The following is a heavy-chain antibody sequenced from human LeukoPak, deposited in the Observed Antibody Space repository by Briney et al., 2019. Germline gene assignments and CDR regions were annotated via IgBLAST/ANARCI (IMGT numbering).Heavy chain of an antibody. Sequence: SETLSLTCTVSGGSISSYYWSWIRQPPGKGLEWIGYIYYSGSTNYNPSLKSRVTISVDTSKNQFSLKLSSVTAADTAVYYCARRTLGLRGYFDYWGQGTLVTVSS. V-gene: IGHV4-59*08. CDR1: GGSISSYY. J-gene: IGHJ4*02. D-gene: IGHD4-17*01. CDR2: IYYSGST. CDR3: ARRTLGLRGYFDY.